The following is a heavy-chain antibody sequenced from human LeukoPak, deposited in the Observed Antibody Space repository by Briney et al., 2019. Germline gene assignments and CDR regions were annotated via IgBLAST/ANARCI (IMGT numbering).Heavy chain of an antibody. CDR1: GGSISSYY. CDR3: ARDYYGSGSYYLPPGDAFDI. Sequence: SETLSLTCTVSGGSISSYYWSWIRQPAGKGLEWIGRIYTSGSTNCNPSLKSRVTMSVDTSKNQFSLKLSSVTAADTAVYYCARDYYGSGSYYLPPGDAFDIWGQGTMVTVSS. CDR2: IYTSGST. J-gene: IGHJ3*02. D-gene: IGHD3-10*01. V-gene: IGHV4-4*07.